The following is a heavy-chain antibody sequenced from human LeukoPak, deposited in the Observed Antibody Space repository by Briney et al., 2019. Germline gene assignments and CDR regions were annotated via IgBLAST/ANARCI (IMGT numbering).Heavy chain of an antibody. Sequence: HPGGSLRLSCATSGFTFGSYEMNWVRQAPGKGLEWVSYISSSRIIYYADSVKGRFTISRDNAKESLYLQMNSLRAEDTAVYYCARNPIVGATTWFDPWGQGTLVTVSS. D-gene: IGHD1-26*01. CDR2: ISSSRII. CDR3: ARNPIVGATTWFDP. CDR1: GFTFGSYE. V-gene: IGHV3-48*03. J-gene: IGHJ5*02.